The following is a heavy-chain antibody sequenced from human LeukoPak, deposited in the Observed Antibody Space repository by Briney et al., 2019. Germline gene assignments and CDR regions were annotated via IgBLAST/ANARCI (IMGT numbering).Heavy chain of an antibody. CDR1: GFTLGEYV. J-gene: IGHJ3*02. CDR2: MKSTAHGGTT. V-gene: IGHV3-49*04. CDR3: TREDVVVQREEPSRWGFAFDI. Sequence: PGRSLRLSCTGSGFTLGEYVVNWVRQAPPKGLEWVGFMKSTAHGGTTEHAPSVTGRFTISRDDSTSVAYLQTNSLTMEDAAVYFCTREDVVVQREEPSRWGFAFDIWGQGTVVTVSS. D-gene: IGHD2-2*01.